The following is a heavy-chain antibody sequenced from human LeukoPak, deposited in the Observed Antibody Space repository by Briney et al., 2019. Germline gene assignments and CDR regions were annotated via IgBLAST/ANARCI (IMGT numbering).Heavy chain of an antibody. CDR1: GDSISSGTYY. CDR2: IYYIGNT. V-gene: IGHV4-31*03. CDR3: ARDWHSSGWTFDY. Sequence: SETLSLTCTVSGDSISSGTYYWSWIRQTPGKGLEWIGYIYYIGNTYYNPSLKSRVTISVDTSKNQFSLKLSSVTAADTAVYYCARDWHSSGWTFDYWGQGTLVTVSS. J-gene: IGHJ4*02. D-gene: IGHD6-19*01.